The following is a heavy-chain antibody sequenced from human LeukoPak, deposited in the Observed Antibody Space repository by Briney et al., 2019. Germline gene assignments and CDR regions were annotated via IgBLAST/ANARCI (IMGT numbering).Heavy chain of an antibody. CDR3: AKDPRPLIVVVVAATGPPEH. V-gene: IGHV3-23*01. D-gene: IGHD2-15*01. Sequence: GGSLRLSCAASGFTFSSYAMSWVRQAPGKGLEWVSAISGSGGSTYYADSVKGRFTISRDNSMNTLYLQMNSLRAEDTAVYYCAKDPRPLIVVVVAATGPPEHWGQGSLVTVFS. CDR2: ISGSGGST. J-gene: IGHJ4*02. CDR1: GFTFSSYA.